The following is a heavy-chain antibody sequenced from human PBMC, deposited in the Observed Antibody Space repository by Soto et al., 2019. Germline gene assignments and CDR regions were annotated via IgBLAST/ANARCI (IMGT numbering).Heavy chain of an antibody. CDR1: GFTFRTYA. D-gene: IGHD1-26*01. J-gene: IGHJ6*02. CDR2: ISGSGDDT. CDR3: ATYSGNYERYGVYYGMDV. V-gene: IGHV3-23*01. Sequence: GGSLRLSCAASGFTFRTYAMSWVRQAPGKGLEWVSAISGSGDDTYYADSVKGRFTISRDNSKNTLYLQMSSLRAHDTAVYYCATYSGNYERYGVYYGMDVWGQGTTVTVSS.